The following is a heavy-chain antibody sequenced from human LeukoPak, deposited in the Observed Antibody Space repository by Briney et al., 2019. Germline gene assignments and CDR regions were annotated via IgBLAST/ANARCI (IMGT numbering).Heavy chain of an antibody. V-gene: IGHV4-4*02. CDR2: INHSGST. Sequence: PSETLSLTCAVSGGAISSSNWWSWVRQPPGKGLEWIGEINHSGSTNYNPSLKSRVTISVDTSKNQFSLKLSSVTAADTAVYYCARFPWYSSSAYNWFDPWGQGTLVTVSS. D-gene: IGHD6-6*01. CDR3: ARFPWYSSSAYNWFDP. CDR1: GGAISSSNW. J-gene: IGHJ5*02.